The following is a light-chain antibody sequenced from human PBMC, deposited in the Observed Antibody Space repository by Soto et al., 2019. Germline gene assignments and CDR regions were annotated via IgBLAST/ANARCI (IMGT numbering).Light chain of an antibody. V-gene: IGKV3-11*01. CDR1: PSVSNS. Sequence: ESVLTQSPATLSLSPGERATLSCRASPSVSNSLAWYQHKPGQAPRLLIYDASNRATGVPTRFSGSGSGTDFTLTISSLEPEDFAVYYCQQSGSSPPTFGQGTKVEIK. CDR3: QQSGSSPPT. J-gene: IGKJ1*01. CDR2: DAS.